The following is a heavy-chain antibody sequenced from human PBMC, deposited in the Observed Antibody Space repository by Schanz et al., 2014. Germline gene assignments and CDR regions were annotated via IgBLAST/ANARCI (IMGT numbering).Heavy chain of an antibody. Sequence: QVLLQESGPGVVKPSGTLSLTCAVSGGSIISSTWWGWVRQPPGKGLEWIGEIYHNGDTSFNPSLKRRAPMSVDKSKKEFSLGLTPRTAADTALYYCVRGVGAWEQRIFDYWGKGTLVTVSS. D-gene: IGHD1-26*01. CDR3: VRGVGAWEQRIFDY. CDR1: GGSIISSTW. V-gene: IGHV4-4*02. J-gene: IGHJ4*02. CDR2: IYHNGDT.